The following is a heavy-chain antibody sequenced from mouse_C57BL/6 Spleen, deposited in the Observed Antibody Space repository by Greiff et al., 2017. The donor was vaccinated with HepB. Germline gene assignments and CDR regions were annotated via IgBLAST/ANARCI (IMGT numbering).Heavy chain of an antibody. V-gene: IGHV5-9*01. Sequence: DVKLVESGGGLVKPGGSLKLSCAASGFTFSSYTMSWVRQTPEKRLEWVATISGGGGNTYYPDSVKGRFTISRDNAKNTLYLQMSSLRSEDTALYYCARRGYGNPDWYFDVWGTGTTVTVSS. J-gene: IGHJ1*03. CDR1: GFTFSSYT. D-gene: IGHD2-10*02. CDR3: ARRGYGNPDWYFDV. CDR2: ISGGGGNT.